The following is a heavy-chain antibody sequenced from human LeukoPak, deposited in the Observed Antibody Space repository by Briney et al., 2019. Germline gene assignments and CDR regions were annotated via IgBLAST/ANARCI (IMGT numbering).Heavy chain of an antibody. CDR2: ISAYNGNT. CDR3: ARITMVRGVMSYYYGMDV. D-gene: IGHD3-10*01. J-gene: IGHJ6*02. V-gene: IGHV1-18*01. Sequence: GASVKVSCKASGYTFSNSGVCWVRQAPGQGLEWMGWISAYNGNTNYAQKLQGRVTMTTDTSTSTAYMELRSLRSDDTAVYYCARITMVRGVMSYYYGMDVWGQGTTVTVSS. CDR1: GYTFSNSG.